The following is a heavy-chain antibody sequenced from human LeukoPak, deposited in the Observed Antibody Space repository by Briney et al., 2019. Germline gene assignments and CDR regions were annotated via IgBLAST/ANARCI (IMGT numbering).Heavy chain of an antibody. D-gene: IGHD3-10*01. CDR1: GYTFTSYG. V-gene: IGHV1-18*01. CDR2: ISAYNGNT. CDR3: AGGDYYGSGSYPFDY. Sequence: ASVKVSCKASGYTFTSYGISWVRQAPGQGLEWMGWISAYNGNTNYAQKLQGRVTMTTDTSTSTAYMELRSLRSDDTAVYYCAGGDYYGSGSYPFDYWGQGTLVTVSS. J-gene: IGHJ4*02.